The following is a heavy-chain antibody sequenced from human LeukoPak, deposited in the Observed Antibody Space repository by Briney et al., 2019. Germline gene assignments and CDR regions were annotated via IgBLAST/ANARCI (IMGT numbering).Heavy chain of an antibody. CDR1: GFTFSNSW. V-gene: IGHV3-7*05. D-gene: IGHD6-19*01. CDR2: INQDGSAK. Sequence: PGGSLRLSCAASGFTFSNSWMSWLRQAPGKGLEWVANINQDGSAKYYVDSVKGRFTISRDNAQNSLFLQMNSLRAEDTALYYCAKHAGSGWYSDLDYWGQGTLVTVSS. J-gene: IGHJ4*02. CDR3: AKHAGSGWYSDLDY.